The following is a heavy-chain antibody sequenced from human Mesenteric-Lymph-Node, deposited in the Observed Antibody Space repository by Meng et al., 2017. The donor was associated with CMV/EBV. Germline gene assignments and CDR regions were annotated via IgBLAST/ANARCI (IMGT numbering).Heavy chain of an antibody. CDR1: YY. CDR2: INHSGST. J-gene: IGHJ1*01. Sequence: YYWSWIRQPPGKGLEWIGEINHSGSTNYNPSLKSRVTISVDTSKNQFSLKLSSVTAADTAVYYCARLALRGSITIFGVAHGGYFQHWGQGTLVTVSS. D-gene: IGHD3-3*01. CDR3: ARLALRGSITIFGVAHGGYFQH. V-gene: IGHV4-34*01.